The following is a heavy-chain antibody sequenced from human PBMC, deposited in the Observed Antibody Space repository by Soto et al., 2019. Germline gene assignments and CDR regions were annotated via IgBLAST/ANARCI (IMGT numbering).Heavy chain of an antibody. CDR1: GGTFNTYA. J-gene: IGHJ4*02. V-gene: IGHV1-69*19. CDR3: AREVQVYCPAFVY. D-gene: IGHD2-21*02. CDR2: ISPMFGAA. Sequence: QVQLVQSGAEMKKPGSSVKVSCQSSGGTFNTYAMNWVRQAPGQGPEWMGDISPMFGAANYAPRFQGRVTITADEATGTAYMQLSSLTSEDTALYFCAREVQVYCPAFVYWGQGTLVTVSS.